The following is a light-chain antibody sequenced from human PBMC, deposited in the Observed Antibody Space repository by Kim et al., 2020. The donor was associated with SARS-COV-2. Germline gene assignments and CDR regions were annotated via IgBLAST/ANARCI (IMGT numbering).Light chain of an antibody. CDR1: TGAVTSCSY. CDR2: SMR. V-gene: IGLV7-43*01. Sequence: PGVTVTLTCASSTGAVTSCSYPNWFQQKPGQAPRALIYSMRNKHSWTPARFSGSLLGGKAALTLSGVQPEDEAEYYCLLYYGGAWVFGGGTQLTVL. CDR3: LLYYGGAWV. J-gene: IGLJ3*02.